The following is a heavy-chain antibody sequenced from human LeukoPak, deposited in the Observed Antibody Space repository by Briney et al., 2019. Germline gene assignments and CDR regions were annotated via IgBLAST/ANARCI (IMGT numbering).Heavy chain of an antibody. D-gene: IGHD6-13*01. CDR1: GGTFSSYA. Sequence: GASVKVSCKASGGTFSSYAISWVRQAPGQGLEWMGGIIPIFGTANYAQKFQGRVTMTRDMSTSTVYMELSSLRSEDTAVYYCARDSSSWWGSSGSWSYMDVWGKGTTVTVSS. CDR3: ARDSSSWWGSSGSWSYMDV. V-gene: IGHV1-69*05. CDR2: IIPIFGTA. J-gene: IGHJ6*03.